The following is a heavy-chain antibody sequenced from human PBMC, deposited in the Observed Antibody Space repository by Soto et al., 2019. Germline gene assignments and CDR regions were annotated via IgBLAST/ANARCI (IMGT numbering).Heavy chain of an antibody. CDR1: GGSISSGGYS. Sequence: SETLSLTCAVSGGSISSGGYSWSWIRQPPGKGLEWIGYIYHSGSTYYNPSLKSRVTISVDRSKNQFSLKLSSVTAADTAVYYCARVGRGTWLQQWNFDYWGQGTQVTVS. J-gene: IGHJ4*02. V-gene: IGHV4-30-2*01. D-gene: IGHD5-18*01. CDR3: ARVGRGTWLQQWNFDY. CDR2: IYHSGST.